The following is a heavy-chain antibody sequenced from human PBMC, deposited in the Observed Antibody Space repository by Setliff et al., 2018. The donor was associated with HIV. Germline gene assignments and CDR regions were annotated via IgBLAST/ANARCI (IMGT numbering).Heavy chain of an antibody. D-gene: IGHD5-18*01. Sequence: PSETLSLTCSVSGDSINNNNYYWGWIRQPPGKGLEWIGEINHSGSTNYNPSLKTRVTIMVDTSKNQFSLKLGSVTAADTAVYYCAREWSYGAFDTFDVWGQGTMVTV. CDR3: AREWSYGAFDTFDV. V-gene: IGHV4-39*07. J-gene: IGHJ3*01. CDR2: INHSGST. CDR1: GDSINNNNYY.